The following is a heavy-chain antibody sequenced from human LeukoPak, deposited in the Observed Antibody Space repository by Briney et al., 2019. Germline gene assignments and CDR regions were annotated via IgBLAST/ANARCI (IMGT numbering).Heavy chain of an antibody. CDR3: ARAIVVTNWFDP. CDR2: IYTRGST. V-gene: IGHV4-61*02. J-gene: IGHJ5*02. CDR1: GGSISSGSYY. D-gene: IGHD5-12*01. Sequence: SETLSLTCTVSGGSISSGSYYWSWIRQPAGKGLEWIGRIYTRGSTNYNPSLKSRVTISVDTSKNQFSLKLSSVTAADTAVYYCARAIVVTNWFDPWGQGTLVTVSS.